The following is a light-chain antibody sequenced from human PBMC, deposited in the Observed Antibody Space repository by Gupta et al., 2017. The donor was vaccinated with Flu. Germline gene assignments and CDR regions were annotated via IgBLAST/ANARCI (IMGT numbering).Light chain of an antibody. CDR1: KLGDKY. J-gene: IGLJ2*01. CDR2: QDS. CDR3: QAWDRYVV. V-gene: IGLV3-1*01. Sequence: SYELTQPPSVSVSPGQTASITCSGDKLGDKYACWYQQKPGQSPVLGIYQDSKRPSGIPERFSGSNYGNTATLTISGTQAMDEADYYCQAWDRYVVFGGGTKLTVL.